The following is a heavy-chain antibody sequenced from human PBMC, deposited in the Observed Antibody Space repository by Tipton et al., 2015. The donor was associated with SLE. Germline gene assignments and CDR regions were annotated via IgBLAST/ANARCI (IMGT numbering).Heavy chain of an antibody. Sequence: TLSLSCTVSGGSISSGSYYWSWIRQPAGKGLEWIGRIYTSGSTNYNPSLKSRVTISVDTSKNQFSLKLSSVTAADTAVYYCARDQSWQPFDYWGQGTLVTVSS. V-gene: IGHV4-61*02. CDR3: ARDQSWQPFDY. CDR1: GGSISSGSYY. CDR2: IYTSGST. J-gene: IGHJ4*02. D-gene: IGHD3-16*02.